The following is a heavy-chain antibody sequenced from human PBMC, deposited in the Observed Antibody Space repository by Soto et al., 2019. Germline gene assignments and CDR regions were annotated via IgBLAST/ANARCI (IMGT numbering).Heavy chain of an antibody. CDR3: TADLRSPARRFDP. CDR1: GFTFTDAW. V-gene: IGHV3-15*01. CDR2: IKSKSDGGTI. D-gene: IGHD4-17*01. Sequence: GGSLRLSCAASGFTFTDAWMNWVRQAPGKGLEWVGRIKSKSDGGTIDYAAPVKGRFTISRDDSINTLYLQMNSLNTEDTAVYYCTADLRSPARRFDPWGQGTLVTVSS. J-gene: IGHJ5*02.